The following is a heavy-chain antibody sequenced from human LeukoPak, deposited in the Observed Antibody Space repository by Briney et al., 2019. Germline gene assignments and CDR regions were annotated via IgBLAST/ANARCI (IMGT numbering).Heavy chain of an antibody. V-gene: IGHV3-23*01. J-gene: IGHJ4*02. CDR2: ISGSGTST. D-gene: IGHD3-22*01. CDR3: AKDYDTSSYYYEY. CDR1: GFTFSTYG. Sequence: GGSLRLSCVASGFTFSTYGMNWVRQTPGKGLEWVSGISGSGTSTFYADSVKGRFTISRDNSKNTLYLQMDSLGAEDTAVYYCAKDYDTSSYYYEYWGQGTQVTVSS.